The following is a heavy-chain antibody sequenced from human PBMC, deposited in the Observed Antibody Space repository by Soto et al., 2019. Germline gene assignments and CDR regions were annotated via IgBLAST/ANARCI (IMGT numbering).Heavy chain of an antibody. CDR3: ARLSSGERLNFDY. CDR2: IYYNGST. Sequence: SETLSLTCTVSGGSISSGGYYWSWIRQHSGKGLEWIGNIYYNGSTYYNPSLKSRLTISLDTSQNQFSLKLTSVTAADTAMYYCARLSSGERLNFDYWGQGALVTVSS. V-gene: IGHV4-31*02. D-gene: IGHD3-10*02. J-gene: IGHJ4*02. CDR1: GGSISSGGYY.